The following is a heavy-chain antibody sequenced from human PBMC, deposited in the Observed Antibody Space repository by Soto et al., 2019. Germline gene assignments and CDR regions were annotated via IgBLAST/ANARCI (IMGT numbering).Heavy chain of an antibody. V-gene: IGHV3-30*18. CDR2: ISYDGSNK. D-gene: IGHD2-15*01. J-gene: IGHJ4*02. CDR1: GFTFRTYG. Sequence: QVQLVESGGGVVQPGRSLRLSCAASGFTFRTYGMHWVRQAPGKGLEWVAVISYDGSNKYYADAVKGRFTISRDNSKNTLYLQMNSLRAEDTAVYYCAKVLFSDLGSSDFWGQGTLVTVSS. CDR3: AKVLFSDLGSSDF.